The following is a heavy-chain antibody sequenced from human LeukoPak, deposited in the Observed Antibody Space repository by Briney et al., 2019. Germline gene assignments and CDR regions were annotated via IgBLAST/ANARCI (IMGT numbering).Heavy chain of an antibody. V-gene: IGHV4-59*01. CDR1: GGSFEHYF. CDR3: ASHRRSHGSEY. D-gene: IGHD3-10*01. Sequence: SETLSLTCTVSGGSFEHYFWSWIRQPPGKGLEWIGYVYYSGSTDYSPSLKSRLTISADTSKIQFSLKLSSVTAADTAVYYCASHRRSHGSEYWGQGTLVTVSS. J-gene: IGHJ4*02. CDR2: VYYSGST.